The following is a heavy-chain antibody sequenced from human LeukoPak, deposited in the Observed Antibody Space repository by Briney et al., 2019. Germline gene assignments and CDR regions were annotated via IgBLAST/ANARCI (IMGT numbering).Heavy chain of an antibody. D-gene: IGHD3-9*01. CDR1: GGSISSSSYY. CDR2: IYYSGST. V-gene: IGHV4-39*01. CDR3: ARQVSPVLRYFDWSFDY. Sequence: SETLSLTRTVSGGSISSSSYYWGWIRQPPGKGLEWIGSIYYSGSTYYNPSLKSRVTISVDTSKNQFSLKLSSVTAADTAVYYCARQVSPVLRYFDWSFDYWGQGTLVTVSS. J-gene: IGHJ4*02.